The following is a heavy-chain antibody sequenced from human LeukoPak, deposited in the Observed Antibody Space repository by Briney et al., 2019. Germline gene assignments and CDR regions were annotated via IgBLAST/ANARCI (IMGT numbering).Heavy chain of an antibody. D-gene: IGHD1-26*01. V-gene: IGHV1-46*01. CDR3: ARGGGSYYNIHDAFDI. Sequence: GASVKVSCKASGYTFTGYYMHWVRQAPGQGLAWMGIINPSGGSTSYAQKFQGRVTMTRDTSTSTVYMELSSLRSEDTAVYYCARGGGSYYNIHDAFDIWGQGTMVTVSS. CDR1: GYTFTGYY. J-gene: IGHJ3*02. CDR2: INPSGGST.